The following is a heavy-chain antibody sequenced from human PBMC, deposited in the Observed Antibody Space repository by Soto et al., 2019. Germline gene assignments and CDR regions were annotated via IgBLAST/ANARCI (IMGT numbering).Heavy chain of an antibody. CDR1: GYTFSSYY. D-gene: IGHD3-10*01. CDR2: INPSGDST. Sequence: GASVKVSCKASGYTFSSYYMHWVRQAPGQGLEWMGVINPSGDSTSYAQKFQGRVTMSRDTSTSTLYMELSSLRSEDTAVYYCAGDWEFGYWGQGTLVTVSS. J-gene: IGHJ4*02. V-gene: IGHV1-46*01. CDR3: AGDWEFGY.